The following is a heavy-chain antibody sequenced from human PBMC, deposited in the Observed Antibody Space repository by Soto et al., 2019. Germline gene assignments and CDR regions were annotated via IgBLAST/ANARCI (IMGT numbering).Heavy chain of an antibody. CDR1: GYSFTSYW. D-gene: IGHD3-9*01. J-gene: IGHJ6*03. Sequence: GESLKISCKGSGYSFTSYWIGWVRQMPGKGLEWMGIIYPGDSDTRYSPSFQGQVTISADKSISTAYLQWSSLKASDTAMYYCARTKYDILTGYKAHYYYYYMDVWGKGTTVTVSS. CDR2: IYPGDSDT. CDR3: ARTKYDILTGYKAHYYYYYMDV. V-gene: IGHV5-51*01.